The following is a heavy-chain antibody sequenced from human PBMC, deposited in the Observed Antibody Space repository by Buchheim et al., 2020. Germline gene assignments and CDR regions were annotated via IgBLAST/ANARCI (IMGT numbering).Heavy chain of an antibody. CDR1: GFTVSSNY. V-gene: IGHV3-66*01. Sequence: EVQLVESGGGLVQPGGSLRLSCAASGFTVSSNYMSWVRQAPGKGLEWVSVIYSGGSTYYADPVKGRFTISRDNSKNTMYLQMNSLRAEDPAVYYCARGRIGYYDSSGYYDYYYYGMDVWGQGTT. J-gene: IGHJ6*02. CDR2: IYSGGST. CDR3: ARGRIGYYDSSGYYDYYYYGMDV. D-gene: IGHD3-22*01.